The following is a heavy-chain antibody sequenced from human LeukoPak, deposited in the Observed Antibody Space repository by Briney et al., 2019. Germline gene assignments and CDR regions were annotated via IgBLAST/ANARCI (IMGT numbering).Heavy chain of an antibody. D-gene: IGHD6-13*01. CDR2: IRYDGSEK. J-gene: IGHJ4*02. V-gene: IGHV3-30*02. Sequence: GGSLRLSCAASRFIFSIYAMHWVRQAPGKGLEWVAFIRYDGSEKYYADSVKGRFTISRDNSKNTLYLQMNSLRAEDTAVYYCAKAIRGGGIDMAFDYWGQGTLVTVSS. CDR1: RFIFSIYA. CDR3: AKAIRGGGIDMAFDY.